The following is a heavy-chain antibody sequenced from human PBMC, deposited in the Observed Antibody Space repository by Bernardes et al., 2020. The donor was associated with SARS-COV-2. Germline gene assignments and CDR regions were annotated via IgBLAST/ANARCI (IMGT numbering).Heavy chain of an antibody. Sequence: GSLRLSCAASGFTFSHCGMHWVRQAPGKGLEWVAVIWYDGNNKYYADSVKGRFSISRDNSRDTLYLQMNSLRVEDTAVYFCTRDIESRYFDVWGRGTLVTVSS. CDR3: TRDIESRYFDV. CDR2: IWYDGNNK. CDR1: GFTFSHCG. D-gene: IGHD2-15*01. J-gene: IGHJ2*01. V-gene: IGHV3-33*01.